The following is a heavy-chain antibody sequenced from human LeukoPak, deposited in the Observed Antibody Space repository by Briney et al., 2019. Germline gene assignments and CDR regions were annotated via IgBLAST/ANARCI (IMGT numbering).Heavy chain of an antibody. CDR2: ITNSGGGT. V-gene: IGHV3-11*04. J-gene: IGHJ3*02. CDR1: GFTFSDYY. Sequence: GGSLRLSCAASGFTFSDYYMGWLRRAPGKGLEWVSYITNSGGGTYYPDSVKGRFTISRDNAKKSLYLQVSSLRAEDTAVYYCARALNDAFDIWGQGTMVTVSS. CDR3: ARALNDAFDI.